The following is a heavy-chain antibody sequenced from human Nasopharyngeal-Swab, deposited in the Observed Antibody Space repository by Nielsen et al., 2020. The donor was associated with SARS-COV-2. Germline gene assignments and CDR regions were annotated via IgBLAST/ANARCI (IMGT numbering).Heavy chain of an antibody. CDR2: INTNTGNP. CDR1: GYTFTSYA. CDR3: ARDGGSSWYDDAFDI. Sequence: ASAKVSCKASGYTFTSYAMNWVRQAPGQGLEWMGWINTNTGNPTYAQGFTGRFVFSLDTSVSTAYLQISSLKAEGTAVYYCARDGGSSWYDDAFDIWGQGTMVTVSS. D-gene: IGHD6-13*01. J-gene: IGHJ3*02. V-gene: IGHV7-4-1*02.